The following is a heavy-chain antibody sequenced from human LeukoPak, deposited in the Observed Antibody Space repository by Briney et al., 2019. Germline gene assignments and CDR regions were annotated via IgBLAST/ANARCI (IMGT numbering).Heavy chain of an antibody. CDR1: GFTFSSYA. CDR3: AREAHYSSSWLEGWFDP. CDR2: ISYDGSNK. Sequence: LSLSCAASGFTFSSYAMHWVRQAPGKGLEWVAVISYDGSNKYYADSVKGRFTISRDNSKNTLYLQMNSLRAEDTAVYYCAREAHYSSSWLEGWFDPWGQGTLVTVSS. J-gene: IGHJ5*02. D-gene: IGHD6-13*01. V-gene: IGHV3-30*04.